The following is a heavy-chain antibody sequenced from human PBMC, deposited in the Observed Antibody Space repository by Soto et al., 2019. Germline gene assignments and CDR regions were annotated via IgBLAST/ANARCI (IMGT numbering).Heavy chain of an antibody. V-gene: IGHV4-39*01. J-gene: IGHJ4*02. D-gene: IGHD2-2*01. CDR1: GGSISSSSYY. Sequence: SETLSLTCTVSGGSISSSSYYWGWIRQPPGKGLEWIGSIYYSGSTYYNPSLKSRVTISVDTSKNQFSLKLSSVTAADTAVYYCATPGYCISTSCLYFDYWGQGTLVTVS. CDR3: ATPGYCISTSCLYFDY. CDR2: IYYSGST.